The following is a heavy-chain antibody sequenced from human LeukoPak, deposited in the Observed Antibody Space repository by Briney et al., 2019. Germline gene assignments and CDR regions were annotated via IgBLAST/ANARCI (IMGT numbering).Heavy chain of an antibody. CDR3: ALGYCSSTSCYADYYYGMDV. CDR1: GFTVSSNY. J-gene: IGHJ6*02. CDR2: IYSGGST. Sequence: PGRSLRLPCAASGFTVSSNYMSWVRQAAGKGLEWVSVIYSGGSTYYADSVKGRFTISRDNSKNTLYLQMNSLRAEDTAVYYCALGYCSSTSCYADYYYGMDVWGQGTTVTVSS. D-gene: IGHD2-2*01. V-gene: IGHV3-66*01.